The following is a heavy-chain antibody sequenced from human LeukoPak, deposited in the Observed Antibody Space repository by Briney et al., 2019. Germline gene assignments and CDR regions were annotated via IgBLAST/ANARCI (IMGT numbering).Heavy chain of an antibody. CDR2: IYYSGNT. Sequence: SSETLSLTCTVSGGSISSSRYYWGWIRQPPGKWLEWIGIIYYSGNTYYNPSLKSRVTISVDTSKNQFSLKLSSVTAADTAVYFCARSLTGYYIETIDYWGQGTLVTVSS. D-gene: IGHD3-9*01. CDR1: GGSISSSRYY. J-gene: IGHJ4*02. CDR3: ARSLTGYYIETIDY. V-gene: IGHV4-39*01.